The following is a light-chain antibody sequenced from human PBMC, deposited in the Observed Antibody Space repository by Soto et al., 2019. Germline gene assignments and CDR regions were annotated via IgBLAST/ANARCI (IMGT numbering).Light chain of an antibody. CDR1: QSVSSY. Sequence: ETVLTQSPATLSLSPGERATLSCRASQSVSSYLAWYQQKPGQAPRLLIYGASSRATGIPDRFSGSGSGTDFTLTISRLEPEDFAVYSCQQYGSSLPTFGQGTKVDIK. CDR2: GAS. V-gene: IGKV3-20*01. J-gene: IGKJ1*01. CDR3: QQYGSSLPT.